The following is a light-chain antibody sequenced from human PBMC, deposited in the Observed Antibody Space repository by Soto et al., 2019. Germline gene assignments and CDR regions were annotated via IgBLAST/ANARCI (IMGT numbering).Light chain of an antibody. CDR2: EVT. V-gene: IGLV2-14*01. Sequence: QSALTQPPSASGSPGQSVTISCTGTSSDVGACNYVSWFQQHPGKAPKLMIYEVTYRPSGVSDRFSGSKSGNTASLTVSGLQAEDEADYYCSSYSSSATLYVFGTGTKVTVL. J-gene: IGLJ1*01. CDR1: SSDVGACNY. CDR3: SSYSSSATLYV.